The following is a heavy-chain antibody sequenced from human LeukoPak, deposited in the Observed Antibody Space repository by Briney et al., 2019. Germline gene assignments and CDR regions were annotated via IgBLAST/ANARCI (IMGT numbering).Heavy chain of an antibody. V-gene: IGHV4-4*07. J-gene: IGHJ4*02. CDR3: ARDRYYYGSGSQWLSDY. D-gene: IGHD3-10*01. CDR1: GGSISSYY. CDR2: IYTSGST. Sequence: PSETLSLTCTVSGGSISSYYWSWIRQPAGKGLGWIGRIYTSGSTNYNPSLKSRVTMSVDTSKNQFSLKLSSVTAADTAVYYCARDRYYYGSGSQWLSDYWGQGTLVTVSS.